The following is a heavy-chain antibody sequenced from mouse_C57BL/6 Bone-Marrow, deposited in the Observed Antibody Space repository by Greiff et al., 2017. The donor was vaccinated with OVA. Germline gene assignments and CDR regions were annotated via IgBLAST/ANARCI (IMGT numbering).Heavy chain of an antibody. D-gene: IGHD1-1*01. CDR1: GFTFSDAW. V-gene: IGHV6-6*01. CDR2: IRNKANNHAT. Sequence: EVKLVESGGGLVQPGGSMKLSCAASGFTFSDAWMDWVRQSPEKGLEWVAEIRNKANNHATYYAESVKGRFTISRDDSKSSVYLQMNSLRAEDTGIYYCTKSTTPHAFCYAMDYWGQGTSVTVSS. CDR3: TKSTTPHAFCYAMDY. J-gene: IGHJ4*01.